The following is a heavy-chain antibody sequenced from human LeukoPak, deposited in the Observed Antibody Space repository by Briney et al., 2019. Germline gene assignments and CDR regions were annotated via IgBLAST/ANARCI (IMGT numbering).Heavy chain of an antibody. D-gene: IGHD3-10*01. J-gene: IGHJ4*02. CDR3: ARDGWEFISHYFDY. Sequence: ASVKVSCKASGYTFTGYYMHWVRQAPGQGLEWMGWISAYNGNTNYAQKLQGRVTMTTDTSTSTAYMELRSLRSDDTAVYYCARDGWEFISHYFDYWGQGTLVTVSS. CDR2: ISAYNGNT. CDR1: GYTFTGYY. V-gene: IGHV1-18*04.